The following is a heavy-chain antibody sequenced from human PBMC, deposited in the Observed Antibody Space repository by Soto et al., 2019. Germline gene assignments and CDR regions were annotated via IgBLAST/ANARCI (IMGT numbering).Heavy chain of an antibody. CDR3: TRGPRVSSTGTGAH. CDR2: ISDDGSTT. Sequence: PGGSLRLSCEVSGFAFSAYWMHWVRQVPGKGLIWVSRISDDGSTTTYADSVKGRFTISRDNAKNTLYLQMNSLRADDTGLYYCTRGPRVSSTGTGAHWGQGTLVTVS. CDR1: GFAFSAYW. J-gene: IGHJ4*02. V-gene: IGHV3-74*01. D-gene: IGHD1-1*01.